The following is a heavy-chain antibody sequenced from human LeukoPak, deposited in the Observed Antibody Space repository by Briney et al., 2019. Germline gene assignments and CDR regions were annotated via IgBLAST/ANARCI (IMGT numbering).Heavy chain of an antibody. CDR2: INHSGST. D-gene: IGHD1-26*01. J-gene: IGHJ4*02. Sequence: PSETLSLTCAVYGGSFSGYYWSWIRQPPGKGLEWIGEINHSGSTNYNPSLKSRVTISVDTSKNQFSLKLNSVTAADTAVYYCARGRELSYWGQGTLVTVSS. CDR3: ARGRELSY. V-gene: IGHV4-34*01. CDR1: GGSFSGYY.